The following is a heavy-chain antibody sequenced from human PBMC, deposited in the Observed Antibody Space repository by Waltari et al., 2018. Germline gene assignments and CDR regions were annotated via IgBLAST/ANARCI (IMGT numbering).Heavy chain of an antibody. CDR3: ASRIGGITPLTG. J-gene: IGHJ4*02. V-gene: IGHV4-34*01. D-gene: IGHD1-26*01. CDR1: GGSFNAYY. CDR2: INHVGET. Sequence: QLQLQQWGAGLLKPSETLALTCAVYGGSFNAYYWTWIRQAPGKGLEWIGEINHVGETNYNPSLKSRVTILIDASKNQFSLKLSSMTAADTAIYYCASRIGGITPLTGWGQGTPVIVSS.